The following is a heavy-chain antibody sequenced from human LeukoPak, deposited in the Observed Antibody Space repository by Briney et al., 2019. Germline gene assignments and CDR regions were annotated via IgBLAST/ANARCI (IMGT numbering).Heavy chain of an antibody. CDR1: GGTFSSYA. D-gene: IGHD1-14*01. J-gene: IGHJ4*02. CDR2: IIPIFGTA. V-gene: IGHV1-69*13. CDR3: ARAGPEPKLRLFDY. Sequence: SVKVSCKASGGTFSSYAISWVRQAPGQGLEWMGGIIPIFGTANYAQKFQGRVTITADESASTAYMELSSLRSEDTAVYYCARAGPEPKLRLFDYWGQGTLVTVSS.